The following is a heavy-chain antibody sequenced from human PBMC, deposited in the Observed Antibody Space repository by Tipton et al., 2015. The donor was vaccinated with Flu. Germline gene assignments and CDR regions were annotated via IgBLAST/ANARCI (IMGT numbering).Heavy chain of an antibody. CDR3: ARHTGDSVRGLIDY. V-gene: IGHV4-31*03. J-gene: IGHJ4*02. CDR2: IYYSGTT. Sequence: TLSLTCNVSGGSISSGGAYWSWLRQLPGRGLEWIGCIYYSGTTYYNPSLQSRLTISVDTSKNQFSLNLNSVTAADTAVYYCARHTGDSVRGLIDYWGQGTLVTVSS. CDR1: GGSISSGGAY. D-gene: IGHD3-10*02.